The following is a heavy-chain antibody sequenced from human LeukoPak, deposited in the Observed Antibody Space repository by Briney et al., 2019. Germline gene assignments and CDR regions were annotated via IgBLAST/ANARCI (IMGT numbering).Heavy chain of an antibody. V-gene: IGHV3-23*01. D-gene: IGHD2-2*02. CDR3: AKARYCSSTNCYSSFDY. J-gene: IGHJ4*02. CDR2: ISGSGGST. CDR1: GFTFSSYA. Sequence: PGGSLRLSCAASGFTFSSYAMSWVRQAPGKGLERVSAISGSGGSTFYADSVKGRFTISRDNSKNTLYLQMNSLRAEDTAVYYCAKARYCSSTNCYSSFDYWGQGTPVTVSS.